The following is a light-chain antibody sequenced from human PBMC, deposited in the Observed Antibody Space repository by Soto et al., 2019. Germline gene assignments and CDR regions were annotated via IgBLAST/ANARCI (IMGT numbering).Light chain of an antibody. CDR3: SSYAGTNNLL. CDR2: KNN. J-gene: IGLJ2*01. V-gene: IGLV1-40*01. CDR1: GSNVGASYD. Sequence: QSVLTQPPSVSGAPGQTITMSCTGSGSNVGASYDVHWYQVLPGAGPRLLIYKNNNRPSGVPDRFSGSKSGTSASLAITGLRAEDEADYYCSSYAGTNNLLFGGGTKLTVL.